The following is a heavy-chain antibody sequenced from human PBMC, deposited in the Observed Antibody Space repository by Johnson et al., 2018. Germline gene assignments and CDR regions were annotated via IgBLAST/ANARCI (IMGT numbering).Heavy chain of an antibody. D-gene: IGHD3-10*01. V-gene: IGHV3-30*18. CDR3: AKRACYYGSGSYNDDAFDI. CDR1: GFTFSSYG. CDR2: ISYDGSNK. Sequence: QVQLVQSGGGVVQPGRSLRLSCAASGFTFSSYGMHWVRPAPGEGLEWVAVISYDGSNKYYAAPVKGRFTISRDNSKNTLYLQMNSLRAEDTGVYYCAKRACYYGSGSYNDDAFDIWDQGTMVTVSS. J-gene: IGHJ3*02.